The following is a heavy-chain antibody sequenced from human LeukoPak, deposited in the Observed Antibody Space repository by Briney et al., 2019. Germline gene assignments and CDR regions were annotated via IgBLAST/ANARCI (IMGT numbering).Heavy chain of an antibody. CDR2: IYSTGST. CDR1: GGSISGYY. CDR3: TRRTTVTTLDY. Sequence: SETLSLTCTVSGGSISGYYWSWIRQPPGKGLEWIGYIYSTGSTNYNPSSKSRVTISVDTSKSQFSLNLSSVTAADTAVYYCTRRTTVTTLDYWGQGTLVTVSS. V-gene: IGHV4-59*01. J-gene: IGHJ4*02. D-gene: IGHD4-17*01.